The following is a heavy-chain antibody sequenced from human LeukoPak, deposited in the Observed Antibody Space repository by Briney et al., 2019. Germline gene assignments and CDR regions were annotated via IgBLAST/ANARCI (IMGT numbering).Heavy chain of an antibody. Sequence: GRSLRLSCAASGFTFSIYAMHWVRQAPGKGLEWVAVISYDGSNKYYADSVKGRFTISRDNSKNTLYLQMNNLRAEDTAVYYCARDSGEVEMATNPDYWGQGTLVTVSS. CDR1: GFTFSIYA. V-gene: IGHV3-33*05. CDR3: ARDSGEVEMATNPDY. J-gene: IGHJ4*02. CDR2: ISYDGSNK. D-gene: IGHD5-24*01.